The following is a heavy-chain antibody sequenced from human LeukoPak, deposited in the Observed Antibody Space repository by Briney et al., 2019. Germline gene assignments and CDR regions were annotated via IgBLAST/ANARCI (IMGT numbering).Heavy chain of an antibody. J-gene: IGHJ4*02. V-gene: IGHV1-2*02. CDR1: GYTFTGYY. CDR3: ARSRTGSGFLFDY. D-gene: IGHD3-10*01. Sequence: ASVKVSCKASGYTFTGYYMHWVRQAPGQGLEWMGWINPNSGGTNYAQKFQGRVTMTRDTSISTAYMELIRLRSDGTAVYYCARSRTGSGFLFDYWGQGTLVTVSS. CDR2: INPNSGGT.